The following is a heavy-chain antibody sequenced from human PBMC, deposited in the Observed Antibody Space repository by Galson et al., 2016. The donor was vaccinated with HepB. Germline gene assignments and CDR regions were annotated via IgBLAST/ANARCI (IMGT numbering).Heavy chain of an antibody. CDR3: ARDRGRSSWYSNFDY. Sequence: SLRLSCAASGFSFRSHAMHWVRQAPGKGLEWVAVISHDGNNKYYADSVKGRFTISRDNSKNTLYVQMSSLRPEDTAVYYSARDRGRSSWYSNFDYWGQGTLVTVSS. CDR1: GFSFRSHA. CDR2: ISHDGNNK. D-gene: IGHD6-13*01. J-gene: IGHJ4*02. V-gene: IGHV3-30-3*01.